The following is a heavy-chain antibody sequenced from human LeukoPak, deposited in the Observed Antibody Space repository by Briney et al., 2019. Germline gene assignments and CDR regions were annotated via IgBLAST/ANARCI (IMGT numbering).Heavy chain of an antibody. J-gene: IGHJ5*02. CDR2: IYYSGST. CDR3: ARRAVRNGGNSVGFDP. V-gene: IGHV4-59*01. CDR1: GGSISSYH. Sequence: SETLSLTCTVSGGSISSYHWSWLRQPPGKGLEGMGYIYYSGSTNYNPSLKSRVTISVDTSKNQSSLKLSSVTAADTAVYYCARRAVRNGGNSVGFDPWGQGTLVTVSS. D-gene: IGHD4-23*01.